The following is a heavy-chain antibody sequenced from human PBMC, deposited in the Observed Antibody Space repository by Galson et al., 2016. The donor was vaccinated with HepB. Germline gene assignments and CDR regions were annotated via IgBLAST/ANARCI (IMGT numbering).Heavy chain of an antibody. CDR1: GFTFSSYG. D-gene: IGHD4-23*01. CDR2: ISYDGTRE. J-gene: IGHJ6*02. Sequence: SLRLSCAASGFTFSSYGMHWVRQAPGKGLEWLALISYDGTREDYADSVKGRFSISRENSKKTVDLQMNNMRFEDTAVYYCAKDYGGNSHYYGMDAWGQGTRVTVSS. CDR3: AKDYGGNSHYYGMDA. V-gene: IGHV3-30*18.